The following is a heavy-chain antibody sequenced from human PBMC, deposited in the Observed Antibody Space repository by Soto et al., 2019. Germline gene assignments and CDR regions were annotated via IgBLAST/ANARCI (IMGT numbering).Heavy chain of an antibody. CDR2: IYSGGTT. CDR1: GFTVSTNY. Sequence: VQLVESGGGLIQPGGSLRLSCAASGFTVSTNYMSWVRQAPGKGLEWVSVIYSGGTTYFADSVKGRFTISRDNSKNTLYLQMSSLRAEDTAVYFCARAASYYGLDVLGQGTTVTVSS. V-gene: IGHV3-53*01. J-gene: IGHJ6*02. CDR3: ARAASYYGLDV.